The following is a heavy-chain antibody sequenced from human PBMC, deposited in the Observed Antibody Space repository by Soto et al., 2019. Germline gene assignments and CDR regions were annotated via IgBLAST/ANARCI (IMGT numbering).Heavy chain of an antibody. CDR2: INPSGGST. CDR1: GYTFTSYY. V-gene: IGHV1-46*01. J-gene: IGHJ6*02. D-gene: IGHD3-16*02. CDR3: ARDGAYYDYVWGSYPSPPYYYYGMDV. Sequence: GASVKVSCKASGYTFTSYYMHWVRQAPGQGLEWMGIINPSGGSTSYAQKFQGRVTMTRDTSTSTVYMELSSLRSEDTAVYYCARDGAYYDYVWGSYPSPPYYYYGMDVWG.